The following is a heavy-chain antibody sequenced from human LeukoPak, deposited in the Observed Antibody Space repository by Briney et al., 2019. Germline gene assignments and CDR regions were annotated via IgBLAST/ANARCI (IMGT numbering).Heavy chain of an antibody. CDR3: ARDHPTTYCSGGSCYSSYYYYYGMDV. Sequence: ASVKVSCTASGYTFTSYGISWVRQAPGQGLEWMGWISAYNGNTNYAQKLQGRVTMTTDTSTSTAYMELRSLRSDDTAVYYCARDHPTTYCSGGSCYSSYYYYYGMDVWGQGTTVTVSS. V-gene: IGHV1-18*01. J-gene: IGHJ6*02. CDR1: GYTFTSYG. CDR2: ISAYNGNT. D-gene: IGHD2-15*01.